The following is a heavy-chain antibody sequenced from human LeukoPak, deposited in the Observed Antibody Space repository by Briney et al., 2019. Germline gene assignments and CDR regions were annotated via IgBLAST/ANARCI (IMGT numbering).Heavy chain of an antibody. J-gene: IGHJ6*02. Sequence: GGSLRLSCAASGFTFSSYAMSWVRQAPGKGLEWVSAISGSGGSTYYADSVKGRFTISRDNSKNTLYLQMNSLRAEHTAVYYCAKDLIRSSPLRYGMDVWGQGTTVTVSS. V-gene: IGHV3-23*01. CDR3: AKDLIRSSPLRYGMDV. CDR1: GFTFSSYA. D-gene: IGHD2-15*01. CDR2: ISGSGGST.